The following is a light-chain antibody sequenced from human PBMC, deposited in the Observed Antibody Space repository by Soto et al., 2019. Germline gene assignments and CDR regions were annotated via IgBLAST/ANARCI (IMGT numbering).Light chain of an antibody. Sequence: DIPMTQSPSSLSASVRDRVTITCRASQDIRTYLNWYQQKLGKAPKLLIYAASSLQSGVPSRFSGSGSGTHFTLTISSLQPEDFATYYCQQSYSTPQSFGQGTKLEI. CDR3: QQSYSTPQS. CDR2: AAS. CDR1: QDIRTY. V-gene: IGKV1-39*01. J-gene: IGKJ2*03.